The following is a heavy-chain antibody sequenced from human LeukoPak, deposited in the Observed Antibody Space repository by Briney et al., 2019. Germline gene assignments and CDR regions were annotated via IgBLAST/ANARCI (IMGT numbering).Heavy chain of an antibody. CDR2: INPSGGST. V-gene: IGHV1-46*01. J-gene: IGHJ6*03. CDR1: GYTFTSYY. CDR3: ARVGSGIYYMDV. Sequence: ASVKVSCKASGYTFTSYYMHWVRQAPGQGLEWMGIINPSGGSTSYAQKFQGRVTMTRDTSTSTAYMELRSLRSDDTAVYYCARVGSGIYYMDVWGKGTTVTVSS. D-gene: IGHD2-15*01.